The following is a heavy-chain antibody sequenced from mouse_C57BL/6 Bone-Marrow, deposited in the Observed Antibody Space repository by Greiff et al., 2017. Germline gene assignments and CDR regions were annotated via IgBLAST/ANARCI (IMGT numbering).Heavy chain of an antibody. CDR2: ISSGSSTI. J-gene: IGHJ2*01. V-gene: IGHV5-17*01. CDR1: GFTFSDYG. CDR3: ARGNFDY. Sequence: EVKLMESGGGLVKPGGSLKLSCAASGFTFSDYGMHWVRQAPEKGLEWVAYISSGSSTIYYADTVKGRFTISRDNAKNTLFLQMTSLRAEDTAMYYCARGNFDYWGQGTTLTVSS.